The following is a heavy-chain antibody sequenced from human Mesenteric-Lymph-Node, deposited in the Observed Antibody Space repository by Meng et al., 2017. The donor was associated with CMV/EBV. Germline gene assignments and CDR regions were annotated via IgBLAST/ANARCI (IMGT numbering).Heavy chain of an antibody. Sequence: GYSFNSYTVRWVRQPPGQGLGLMGWVSAYNGKINYAQKFQDSVTMTTATSTSTVYMELRSRRSDDTAVYYCVRGSAIPVAGTAYFDFWGQGTLVTVSS. J-gene: IGHJ4*02. D-gene: IGHD6-19*01. CDR1: GYSFNSYT. CDR2: VSAYNGKI. CDR3: VRGSAIPVAGTAYFDF. V-gene: IGHV1-18*01.